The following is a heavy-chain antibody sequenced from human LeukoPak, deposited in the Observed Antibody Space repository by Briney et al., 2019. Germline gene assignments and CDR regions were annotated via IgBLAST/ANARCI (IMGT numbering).Heavy chain of an antibody. V-gene: IGHV1-18*04. CDR1: GYTFTGYY. D-gene: IGHD2-15*01. CDR2: ISAYNGNT. Sequence: ASVKVSCKASGYTFTGYYMHWVRQAPGQGLEWMGWISAYNGNTNYAQKLQGRVTMTTDTSTSTAYMELRSLRSDDTAVYYCARDYNSMLGYCSGGSCYPNFDYWGQGTLVTVSS. CDR3: ARDYNSMLGYCSGGSCYPNFDY. J-gene: IGHJ4*02.